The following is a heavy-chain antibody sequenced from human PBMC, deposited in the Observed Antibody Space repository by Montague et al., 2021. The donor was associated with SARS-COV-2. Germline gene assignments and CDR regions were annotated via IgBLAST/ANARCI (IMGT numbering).Heavy chain of an antibody. CDR2: IYYSGST. J-gene: IGHJ6*02. CDR3: ARLGRQQLVRLSGMDV. D-gene: IGHD6-13*01. CDR1: GGSISSSSYY. Sequence: SETPSLTCTVSGGSISSSSYYWGWIRQPPGKGLEWIGSIYYSGSTXYNPSLKSRVTISVDTSKNQFPLKLSSVTAADTAVYYCARLGRQQLVRLSGMDVWGQGTTVTVSS. V-gene: IGHV4-39*06.